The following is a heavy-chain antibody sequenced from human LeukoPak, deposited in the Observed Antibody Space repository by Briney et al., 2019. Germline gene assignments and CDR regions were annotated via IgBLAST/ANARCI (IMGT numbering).Heavy chain of an antibody. CDR3: AKVMKGSERLTMARGVIIKTAGLYYMDV. Sequence: GGSLRLSCAASGFTLSSYAMSWVRQAPGKGLEWVSSISASGGSTNYADSVKGRFTISRDNSENTVYLQMNSLRAEDTAVYYCAKVMKGSERLTMARGVIIKTAGLYYMDVWGKGTTVTVSS. D-gene: IGHD3-10*01. CDR2: ISASGGST. V-gene: IGHV3-23*01. J-gene: IGHJ6*03. CDR1: GFTLSSYA.